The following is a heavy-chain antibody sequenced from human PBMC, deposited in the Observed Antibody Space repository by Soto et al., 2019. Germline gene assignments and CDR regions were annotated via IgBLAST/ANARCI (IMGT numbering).Heavy chain of an antibody. J-gene: IGHJ6*02. CDR3: AKDLRGYFYGSGSYYYGMDV. CDR1: GFTFSSYW. D-gene: IGHD3-10*01. V-gene: IGHV3-30*18. CDR2: VSYEGTNK. Sequence: GGSLRLSCAASGFTFSSYWMHWVRQAPGKGLEWVAIVSYEGTNKYYADSVKGRFTVSRDNSKNTLYLQMNSLRGEDTAVYYCAKDLRGYFYGSGSYYYGMDVWGQGTTVTVS.